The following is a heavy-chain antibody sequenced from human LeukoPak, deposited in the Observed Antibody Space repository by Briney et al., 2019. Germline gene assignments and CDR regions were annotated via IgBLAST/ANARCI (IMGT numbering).Heavy chain of an antibody. Sequence: PGGSLRLSCAASGFTFSSYGMSWVRQAPGKGLEWVSGINWNGGSTGYADSVKGRFTISRDNAKNSLYLQMNSLRAEDTALYYCARAFSSYWPNDYWGQGTLVTVSS. V-gene: IGHV3-20*04. CDR2: INWNGGST. D-gene: IGHD2-15*01. CDR3: ARAFSSYWPNDY. J-gene: IGHJ4*02. CDR1: GFTFSSYG.